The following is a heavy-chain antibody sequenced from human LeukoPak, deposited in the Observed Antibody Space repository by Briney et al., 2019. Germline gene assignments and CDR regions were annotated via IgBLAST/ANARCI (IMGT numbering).Heavy chain of an antibody. V-gene: IGHV1-2*02. J-gene: IGHJ4*02. CDR2: INPNSGGT. Sequence: ASVKVSCKASGYTFTGYYMHWVRQAPGQGLEWMGWINPNSGGTNYAQKFQGRVTMTRDTSISTAYMELSRLGSDDTAVYYCARGAKLLWFGELSLSIFDCWGQGTLVTVSS. CDR1: GYTFTGYY. CDR3: ARGAKLLWFGELSLSIFDC. D-gene: IGHD3-10*01.